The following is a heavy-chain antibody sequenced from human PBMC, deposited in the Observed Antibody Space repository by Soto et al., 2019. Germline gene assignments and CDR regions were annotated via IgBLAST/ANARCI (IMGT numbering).Heavy chain of an antibody. J-gene: IGHJ4*02. CDR1: GYTFTSYA. D-gene: IGHD6-13*01. CDR3: ARGPLSLYSAGFR. V-gene: IGHV1-3*01. Sequence: QVQLVQSGAEMRKPGASVMVSCKASGYTFTSYAMNWVRQAPRQRLEWMGWINGGNGDTKYSQRFQDRVTITRDTSANTVYMELSSLTSEDTAIYYCARGPLSLYSAGFRWGRGTPVTVSS. CDR2: INGGNGDT.